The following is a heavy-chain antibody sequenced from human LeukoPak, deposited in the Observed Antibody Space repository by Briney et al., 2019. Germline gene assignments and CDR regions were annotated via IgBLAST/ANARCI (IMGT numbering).Heavy chain of an antibody. Sequence: GRSLRLSCAASGFSFRNYWMGWVRQAPGKGLEWVANTKPDGSAEYYADSVRGRFTASRDNANNLLYLQMNRLRAEDTAVYYCARDGGLHTNFDYWGQGTLLTVSS. CDR2: TKPDGSAE. J-gene: IGHJ4*02. V-gene: IGHV3-7*01. CDR3: ARDGGLHTNFDY. D-gene: IGHD2-15*01. CDR1: GFSFRNYW.